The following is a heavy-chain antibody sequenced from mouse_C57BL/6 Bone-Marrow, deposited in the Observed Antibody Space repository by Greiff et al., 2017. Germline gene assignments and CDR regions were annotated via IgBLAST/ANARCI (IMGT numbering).Heavy chain of an antibody. CDR1: GYAFTNYL. J-gene: IGHJ3*01. CDR3: ARSDYYGSSPRFAY. Sequence: QVQLQQSGAELVRPGTSVKVSCKASGYAFTNYLIEWVKQRPGQGLEWIGVINPGSGGTNYNEKFKGKATLTADKSSSTAYMQLSSLTSEDSAVDFCARSDYYGSSPRFAYWGQGTLVTVSA. V-gene: IGHV1-54*01. D-gene: IGHD1-1*01. CDR2: INPGSGGT.